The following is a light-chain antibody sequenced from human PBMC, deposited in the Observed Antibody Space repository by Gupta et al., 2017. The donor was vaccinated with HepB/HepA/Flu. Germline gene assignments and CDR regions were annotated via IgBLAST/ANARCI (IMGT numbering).Light chain of an antibody. CDR3: TQCLPPPRT. J-gene: IGKJ4*01. CDR2: VVS. Sequence: DIVMTQFPLSLPVTPGEPASISCRSSQSRLNSNGYHYLDWYVQKPGQSPQLLISVVSLRASGVPDRFSGSGSGTDFTLTISRVEAEDVGVYYCTQCLPPPRTFGRGTKVEIK. CDR1: QSRLNSNGYHY. V-gene: IGKV2-28*01.